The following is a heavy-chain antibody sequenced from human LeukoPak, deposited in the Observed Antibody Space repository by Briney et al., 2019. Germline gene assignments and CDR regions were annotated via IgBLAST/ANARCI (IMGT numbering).Heavy chain of an antibody. CDR1: GYTFSTYS. Sequence: PGGSLRLSCAASGYTFSTYSMNWLRQAPGKGLEWVSSITSSSKYIYYGDSVKGRFPISRDNAKNSLYLQMNSLRAEDTAVYYCARDRRSYYDTSGYSEFDYWGQGTLVTVSS. CDR3: ARDRRSYYDTSGYSEFDY. J-gene: IGHJ4*02. V-gene: IGHV3-21*01. D-gene: IGHD3-22*01. CDR2: ITSSSKYI.